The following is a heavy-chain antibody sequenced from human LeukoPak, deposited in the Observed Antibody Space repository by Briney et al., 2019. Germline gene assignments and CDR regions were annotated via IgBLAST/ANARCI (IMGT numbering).Heavy chain of an antibody. Sequence: PGGSLRLSCAASGFTFRNYVMSWVRQVPGKGLEWVSAITGDGGGTTHADSVKGRFTISRDNSRNTLYLQMNSLRAEDTAVYYCAKETSSGNFVTIDCWGQGTLVTVSS. CDR1: GFTFRNYV. CDR2: ITGDGGGT. V-gene: IGHV3-23*01. CDR3: AKETSSGNFVTIDC. D-gene: IGHD1-26*01. J-gene: IGHJ4*02.